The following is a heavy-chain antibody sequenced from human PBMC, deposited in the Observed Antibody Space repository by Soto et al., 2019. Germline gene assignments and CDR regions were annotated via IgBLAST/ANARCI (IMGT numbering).Heavy chain of an antibody. CDR1: GDSVSSNSAA. Sequence: SHTLSLTCAISGDSVSSNSAAWNWIRQSPSRGLEWLGRAYYRSKWYNDYAVSVKSRITINPDTSKNQFSLQLNSVTPEDTAAYYCSRIAAAGSLIYFDYWGQGTLVTVSS. CDR2: AYYRSKWYN. D-gene: IGHD6-13*01. J-gene: IGHJ4*02. CDR3: SRIAAAGSLIYFDY. V-gene: IGHV6-1*01.